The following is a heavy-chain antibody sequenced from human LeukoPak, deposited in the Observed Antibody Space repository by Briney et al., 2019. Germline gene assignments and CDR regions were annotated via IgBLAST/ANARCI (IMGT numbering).Heavy chain of an antibody. CDR2: IDNSGST. V-gene: IGHV4-39*01. J-gene: IGHJ6*02. CDR1: GGSISSSRYY. Sequence: PSETLSLTCTVSGGSISSSRYYWGWIRQPPGKGLEWIARIDNSGSTSYNPSLNSRVTISVDTSNNQFSLKLSSVTATDTAVYYCATHPYSKGNNDYNMDVWGQGTTVTVSS. CDR3: ATHPYSKGNNDYNMDV. D-gene: IGHD6-13*01.